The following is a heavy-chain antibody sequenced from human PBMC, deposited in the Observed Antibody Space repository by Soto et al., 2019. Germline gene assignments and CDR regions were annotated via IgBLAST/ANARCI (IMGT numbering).Heavy chain of an antibody. CDR3: ARVRTTLDFYYYYMDV. V-gene: IGHV4-59*08. CDR2: VYYSGST. D-gene: IGHD2-2*01. J-gene: IGHJ6*03. CDR1: GDSISDDY. Sequence: SETLSLTCTVSGDSISDDYWTWIRQPPGKALEWIGYVYYSGSTSYKPSFKSRVTISVDTSKTQFSLKLSSVTAADTAVYYCARVRTTLDFYYYYMDVWGIGTTVTVSS.